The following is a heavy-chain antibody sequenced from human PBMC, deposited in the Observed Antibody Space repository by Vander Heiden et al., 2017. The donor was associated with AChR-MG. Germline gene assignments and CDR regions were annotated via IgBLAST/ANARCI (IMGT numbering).Heavy chain of an antibody. CDR3: AKGTLAVAGGIDY. CDR1: GFTFDDYA. D-gene: IGHD6-19*01. CDR2: ISWNSGSI. J-gene: IGHJ4*02. Sequence: EVQLVESGGGLVQPGRSLRLSCAAPGFTFDDYAMHWVRQAPGKGLEWVPGISWNSGSIGYADSVKGRFTISRDNAKNSLYLQMNSLRAEDTALYYCAKGTLAVAGGIDYWGQGTLVTVSS. V-gene: IGHV3-9*01.